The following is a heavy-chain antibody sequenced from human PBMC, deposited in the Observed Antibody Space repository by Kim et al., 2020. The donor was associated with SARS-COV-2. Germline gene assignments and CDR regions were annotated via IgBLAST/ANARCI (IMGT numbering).Heavy chain of an antibody. CDR3: ARSYYGSSRLDP. J-gene: IGHJ5*02. D-gene: IGHD3-10*01. Sequence: SYADSVKGRFNISRDNAKNTLYLQMNSLRAEDTAVYYCARSYYGSSRLDPWGQGTLVTVSS. V-gene: IGHV3-74*01.